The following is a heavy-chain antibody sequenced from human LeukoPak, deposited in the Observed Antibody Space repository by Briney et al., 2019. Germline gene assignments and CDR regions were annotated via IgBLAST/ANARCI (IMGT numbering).Heavy chain of an antibody. CDR3: VRGPYALY. CDR1: GFTFSSYS. D-gene: IGHD2-2*01. Sequence: PGGSLRLSCAASGFTFSSYSMNWVRQAPGKGLEWVANIKKDGREKNYVDSVKGRFTISRDNAKNSLYLQMNSLRAEDTAVYYCVRGPYALYWGQGTLVSVSS. V-gene: IGHV3-7*01. CDR2: IKKDGREK. J-gene: IGHJ4*02.